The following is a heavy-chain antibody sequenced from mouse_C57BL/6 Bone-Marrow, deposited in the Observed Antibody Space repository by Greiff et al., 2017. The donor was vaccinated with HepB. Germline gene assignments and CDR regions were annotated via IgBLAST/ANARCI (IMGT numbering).Heavy chain of an antibody. Sequence: VKLQESGAELARPGASVKLSCTASGYTFTSYGISWVKQRTGQGLEWIGEIYPRSGNTYYNEKFKGKATLTADKSSSTAYRELRSLTSEDSAVYFWAPLLGYPMDYWGQGTSVTVSS. CDR1: GYTFTSYG. D-gene: IGHD2-1*01. J-gene: IGHJ4*01. CDR2: IYPRSGNT. V-gene: IGHV1-81*01. CDR3: APLLGYPMDY.